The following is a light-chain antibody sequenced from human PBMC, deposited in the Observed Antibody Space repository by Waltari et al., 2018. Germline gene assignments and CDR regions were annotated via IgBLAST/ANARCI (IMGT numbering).Light chain of an antibody. CDR2: GAS. Sequence: ILLTQSPGTLSLSPGHRPPLSCRASQSLTRALAWYQQKPGQAPRLLIYGASNRATGIPDRFSGSGSGTDFSLTISRLEPEDFAVYYCQHYVRLPATFGQGTKVEIK. J-gene: IGKJ1*01. V-gene: IGKV3-20*01. CDR3: QHYVRLPAT. CDR1: QSLTRA.